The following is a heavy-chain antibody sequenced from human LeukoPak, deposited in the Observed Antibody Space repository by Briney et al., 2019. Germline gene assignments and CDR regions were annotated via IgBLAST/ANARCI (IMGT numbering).Heavy chain of an antibody. CDR3: ARDLHGGYSSDY. D-gene: IGHD4-23*01. CDR1: GFTFNNFG. V-gene: IGHV3-30*02. Sequence: GGSLRLSCAASGFTFNNFGMHWVRQAPGKGLEWVAFMGYEGIHRYYADSVKGRFTISKDNSKATLYLQMNSLRPEDTAVYYCARDLHGGYSSDYWGQGTLVTVSS. J-gene: IGHJ4*02. CDR2: MGYEGIHR.